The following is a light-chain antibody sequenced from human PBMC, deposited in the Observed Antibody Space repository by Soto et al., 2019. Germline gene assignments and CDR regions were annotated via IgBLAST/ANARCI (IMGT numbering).Light chain of an antibody. V-gene: IGKV3-15*01. J-gene: IGKJ1*01. CDR2: GPA. Sequence: EIMMTQSPTTLTLSPVPRATLSCRASQTDSSNLAWYQQRPGQSPRLLIYGPATRATGIPGRFRGSGSGTEFTLTITSLQSEDFAVYYCQQYYKWPQWTIGQGPRWIS. CDR1: QTDSSN. CDR3: QQYYKWPQWT.